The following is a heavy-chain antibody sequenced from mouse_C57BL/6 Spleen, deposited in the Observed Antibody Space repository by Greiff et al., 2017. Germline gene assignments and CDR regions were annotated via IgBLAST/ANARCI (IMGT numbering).Heavy chain of an antibody. CDR2: IDPENGDT. CDR1: GFNIKDDY. J-gene: IGHJ2*01. V-gene: IGHV14-4*01. Sequence: VQLQQSGAELVRPGASVKLSCTASGFNIKDDYMHWVKQRPEQGLEWIGWIDPENGDTEYASKFQGKATITADTSSNTAYLQLSSLTSEDTAVYYCTTVGKDNKGYWGQGTTLPAPS. CDR3: TTVGKDNKGY. D-gene: IGHD3-2*01.